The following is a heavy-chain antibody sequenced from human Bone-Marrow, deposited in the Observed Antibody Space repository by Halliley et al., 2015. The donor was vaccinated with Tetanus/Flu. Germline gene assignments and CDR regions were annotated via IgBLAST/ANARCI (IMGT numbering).Heavy chain of an antibody. CDR2: IVPAADVT. CDR3: AKYMAVTAPFYGMDV. Sequence: SLRLSCTASGFTISNYVMGWVRQAPGKGLEWVSAIVPAADVTYYADSVRGRFTISRDNSKNTLYLQMNSLTAEDTAVYYCAKYMAVTAPFYGMDVWGQGTTVTVSS. V-gene: IGHV3-23*01. CDR1: GFTISNYV. J-gene: IGHJ6*02. D-gene: IGHD2-21*02.